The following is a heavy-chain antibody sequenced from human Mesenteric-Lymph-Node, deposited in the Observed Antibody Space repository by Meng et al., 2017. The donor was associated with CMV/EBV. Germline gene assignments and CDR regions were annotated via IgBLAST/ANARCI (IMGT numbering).Heavy chain of an antibody. CDR2: ISPSGDTI. CDR1: AFTFSDYY. D-gene: IGHD2-8*01. J-gene: IGHJ5*02. V-gene: IGHV3-11*04. Sequence: GESLKISCVVSAFTFSDYYMTWIRQAPGKGLEWVSYISPSGDTIYYADSVKGRFTISRDNSKNTLYLQMNSLRAEDTAVYYCARIMEVGWFDPWGQGTLVTVSS. CDR3: ARIMEVGWFDP.